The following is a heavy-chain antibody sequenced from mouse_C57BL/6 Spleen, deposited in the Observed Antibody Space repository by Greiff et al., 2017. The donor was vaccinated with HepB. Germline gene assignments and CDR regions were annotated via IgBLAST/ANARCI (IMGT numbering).Heavy chain of an antibody. CDR3: ARSPVYYGYAMDY. CDR2: INPSSGYT. J-gene: IGHJ4*01. V-gene: IGHV1-7*01. Sequence: VQLQQSGAELAKPGASVKLSCKASGYTFTSYWMHWVKQRPGQGLEWIGYINPSSGYTKYNQKFKDKATLTADKSSSTAYMQLSSLTYEDSAVYYCARSPVYYGYAMDYWGQRTSVTVSS. D-gene: IGHD1-1*01. CDR1: GYTFTSYW.